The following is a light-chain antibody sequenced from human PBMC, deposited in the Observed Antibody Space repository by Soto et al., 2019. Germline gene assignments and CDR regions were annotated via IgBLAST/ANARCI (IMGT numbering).Light chain of an antibody. J-gene: IGKJ5*01. CDR1: QTISSW. Sequence: DIQMTQPPSTLSGSVGDRVTITCRASQTISSWLAWYQQKPGRAPKFLIYDASSLESGVPSRFSGSGSETDFTLTISSLQPEDFATYSCQQRSNWPPFTFGQGTRLEIK. CDR3: QQRSNWPPFT. V-gene: IGKV1-5*01. CDR2: DAS.